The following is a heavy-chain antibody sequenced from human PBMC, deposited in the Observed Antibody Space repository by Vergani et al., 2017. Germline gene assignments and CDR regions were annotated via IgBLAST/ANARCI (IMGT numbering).Heavy chain of an antibody. D-gene: IGHD6-19*01. CDR2: INPSGGST. CDR3: AREVRSYSSGWDSVY. J-gene: IGHJ4*02. CDR1: GYTFTSYY. V-gene: IGHV1-46*01. Sequence: QVQLVQSGAEVKKPGSSVKVSCKASGYTFTSYYMHWVRQAPGQGLEWMGIINPSGGSTSYAQKFQGRVTMTRDTSTSTVYMELRSLRSDDTAVYYCAREVRSYSSGWDSVYWGQGTLVTVSS.